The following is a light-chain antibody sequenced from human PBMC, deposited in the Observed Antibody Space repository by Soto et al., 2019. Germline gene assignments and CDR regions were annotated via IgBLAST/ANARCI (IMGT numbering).Light chain of an antibody. Sequence: DIRMTQSPSSVSASVGDRVTITCRASQSISNSLAWYQQKPGRAPKLLIYDASSLESGVPSRFSGSGSGTEFTLSVSSLQPDDFAAYYCQQYNSYVWTFGQGTKVDIK. CDR1: QSISNS. CDR3: QQYNSYVWT. CDR2: DAS. J-gene: IGKJ1*01. V-gene: IGKV1-5*01.